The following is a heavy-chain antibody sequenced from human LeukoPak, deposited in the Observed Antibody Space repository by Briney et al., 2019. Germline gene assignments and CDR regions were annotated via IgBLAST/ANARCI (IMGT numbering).Heavy chain of an antibody. Sequence: SVKVSCKASGGTFSSYAISWVRQAPGQGLEWMGRIIPIFGTANYAQKFQGRVTITTDEPTSTAYMELSSLRSEDTAVYYCARSRGYYYDSSGYDWFDPWGQGTLVTVSS. CDR2: IIPIFGTA. D-gene: IGHD3-22*01. J-gene: IGHJ5*02. V-gene: IGHV1-69*05. CDR3: ARSRGYYYDSSGYDWFDP. CDR1: GGTFSSYA.